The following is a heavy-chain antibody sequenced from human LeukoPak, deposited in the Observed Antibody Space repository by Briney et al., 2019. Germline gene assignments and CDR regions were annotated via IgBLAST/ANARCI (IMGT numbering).Heavy chain of an antibody. CDR3: ASHLYSSSWYNIGWFDP. V-gene: IGHV4-34*01. Sequence: SETLSLTCAVYGGSFSGYYWSWVRQPPEKGLEWIGEINHSGSTNYNPSLKSRVTISVDTSKNQFSLKLSSVTAADTAVYYCASHLYSSSWYNIGWFDPWGQGTLVTVSS. CDR2: INHSGST. D-gene: IGHD6-13*01. CDR1: GGSFSGYY. J-gene: IGHJ5*02.